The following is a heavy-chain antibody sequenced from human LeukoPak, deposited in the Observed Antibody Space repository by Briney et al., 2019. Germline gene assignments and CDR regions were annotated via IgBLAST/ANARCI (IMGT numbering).Heavy chain of an antibody. CDR3: ARGVLLYYYYYMDV. J-gene: IGHJ6*03. CDR1: GGTFSSYA. V-gene: IGHV1-69*01. D-gene: IGHD2-15*01. Sequence: ASVKVSCKASGGTFSSYAISWVRQAPGQGLEWMGGIIPIFGTANYAQKFQGRVTITADESTSTAYMELSSLRSEDTAVYYCARGVLLYYYYYMDVWGKGTTATVSS. CDR2: IIPIFGTA.